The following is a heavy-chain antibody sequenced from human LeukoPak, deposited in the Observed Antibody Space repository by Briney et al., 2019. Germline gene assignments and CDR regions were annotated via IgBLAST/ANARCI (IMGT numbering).Heavy chain of an antibody. CDR3: ARYYDTTGGLDY. CDR1: GGSISRYY. D-gene: IGHD3-22*01. J-gene: IGHJ4*02. V-gene: IGHV4-59*08. CDR2: IYYSGST. Sequence: SETLSLTCTVSGGSISRYYWSWIRQPPGKDLEWIGCIYYSGSTNYNPSLKSRVIISVDTSKNQFSLKLSSVTAADTAVYYCARYYDTTGGLDYWGQGTLVTVSS.